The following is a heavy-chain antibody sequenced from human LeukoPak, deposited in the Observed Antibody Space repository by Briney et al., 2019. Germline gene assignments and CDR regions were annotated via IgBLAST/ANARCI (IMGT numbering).Heavy chain of an antibody. D-gene: IGHD3-22*01. CDR2: IYPGDSDT. CDR1: GYSFTSHW. J-gene: IGHJ5*02. Sequence: GESLKISCKGSGYSFTSHWIGWVRQMPGKGLEWMGIIYPGDSDTRYSPSFQGQVTISADKSISTAYLQWSSLKASDTAMYYCARRGYYDSSGYSPWFDPWGQGTLVTVSS. V-gene: IGHV5-51*01. CDR3: ARRGYYDSSGYSPWFDP.